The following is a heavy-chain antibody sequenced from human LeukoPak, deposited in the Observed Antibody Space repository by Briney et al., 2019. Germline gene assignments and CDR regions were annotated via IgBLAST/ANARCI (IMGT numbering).Heavy chain of an antibody. CDR3: ARDWLIAAPGY. CDR2: ISAYNGNT. V-gene: IGHV1-18*01. Sequence: GASVKVSCKASGYTFTSYGISWVRQAPGQGLEWMGWISAYNGNTNYAQKLQGRVTMTTDTSTSTAYTELRSLRSDDTAVYYCARDWLIAAPGYWGQGTLVTVSS. CDR1: GYTFTSYG. J-gene: IGHJ4*02. D-gene: IGHD6-13*01.